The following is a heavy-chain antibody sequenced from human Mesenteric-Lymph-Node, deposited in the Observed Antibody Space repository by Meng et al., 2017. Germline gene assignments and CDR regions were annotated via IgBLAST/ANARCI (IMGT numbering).Heavy chain of an antibody. Sequence: GSAPDRGNPSHTLSLPCTVSGDSISSGEYFWSWIRQPPGKGLEWIGYMDYRGSTFYNPSLKSRVTISVDTSKNQFSLKLSSVTAADTAVYFCARGELLWDYWGQGTLVTVSS. CDR1: GDSISSGEYF. D-gene: IGHD2-2*01. J-gene: IGHJ4*02. CDR2: MDYRGST. V-gene: IGHV4-30-4*01. CDR3: ARGELLWDY.